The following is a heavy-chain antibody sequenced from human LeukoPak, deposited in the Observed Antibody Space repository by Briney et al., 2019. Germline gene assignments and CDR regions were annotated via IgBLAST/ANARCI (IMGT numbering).Heavy chain of an antibody. CDR3: ARGSSSVYGMDV. V-gene: IGHV1-8*02. CDR1: GYTFTGYY. Sequence: GASVKVSCKASGYTFTGYYMHWMRQATGQGLEWMGWMNPNSGNTGYAQKFQGRVTMTRNTSISTAYMELSSLRSEDTAVYYCARGSSSVYGMDVWGQGTTVTVSS. J-gene: IGHJ6*02. CDR2: MNPNSGNT. D-gene: IGHD2-2*01.